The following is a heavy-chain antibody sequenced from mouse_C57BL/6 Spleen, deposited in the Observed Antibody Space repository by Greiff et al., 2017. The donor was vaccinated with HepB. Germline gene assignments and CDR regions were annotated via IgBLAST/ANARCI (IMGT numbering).Heavy chain of an antibody. CDR3: ARTARIKY. CDR2: ISYSGST. Sequence: EVKLKQSGPGLVKPSQSLSLTCTVTGYSITSGYGWNWIRQFPGNKLEWMGYISYSGSTNYNPSLKSRFTITPDTSKNQFFLQLNSVTTEDTATYYCARTARIKYWGQGTTLTVSS. CDR1: GYSITSGYG. V-gene: IGHV3-2*02. J-gene: IGHJ2*01. D-gene: IGHD1-2*01.